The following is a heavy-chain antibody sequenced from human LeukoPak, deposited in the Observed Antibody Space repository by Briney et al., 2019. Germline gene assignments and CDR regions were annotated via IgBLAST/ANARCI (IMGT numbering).Heavy chain of an antibody. V-gene: IGHV4-39*01. J-gene: IGHJ5*02. Sequence: SQTLSLTCTVSGGSISSGGYYWSWIRQPPGKGLEWIGSIYYSGSTYYSPSLKSRVTLSIDTSKNLFSLRLTSVTATDTAVYYCARLGATVTTLSWFDPWGQGTLVTVSS. CDR2: IYYSGST. CDR3: ARLGATVTTLSWFDP. D-gene: IGHD4-17*01. CDR1: GGSISSGGYY.